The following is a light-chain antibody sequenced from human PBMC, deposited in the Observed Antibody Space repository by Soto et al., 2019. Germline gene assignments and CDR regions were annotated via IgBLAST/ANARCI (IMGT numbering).Light chain of an antibody. CDR2: DVT. Sequence: QSVLTQPASVSGSPGQSITISCTGTSSDVGNYNYVSWFQQHPGKAPKLIIYDVTDRPSGVSNRFSGSKSGNTASLTISGLQTEDEADYYCTSYTPSNTRVFGGGTQLTVL. V-gene: IGLV2-14*01. CDR3: TSYTPSNTRV. CDR1: SSDVGNYNY. J-gene: IGLJ3*02.